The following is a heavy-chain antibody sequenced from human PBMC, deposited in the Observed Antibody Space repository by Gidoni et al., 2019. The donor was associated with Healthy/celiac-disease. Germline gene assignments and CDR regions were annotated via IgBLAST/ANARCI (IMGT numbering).Heavy chain of an antibody. CDR1: GGTSSSYA. V-gene: IGHV1-69*01. J-gene: IGHJ3*02. CDR2: IIPIFGTA. CDR3: ARARITMIVVVRDDAFDI. Sequence: QVQLVQSGAEVKKPGSSVKVSCKASGGTSSSYALSWVRQAPGQGLEWMGGIIPIFGTANYAQKFQGRVTITADESTSTAYMELSSLRSEDTAVYYCARARITMIVVVRDDAFDIWGQGTMVTVSS. D-gene: IGHD3-22*01.